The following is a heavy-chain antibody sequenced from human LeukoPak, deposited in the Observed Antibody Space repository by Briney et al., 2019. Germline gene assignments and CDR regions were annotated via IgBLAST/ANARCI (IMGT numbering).Heavy chain of an antibody. CDR2: IYYSGST. D-gene: IGHD3-22*01. J-gene: IGHJ3*02. CDR1: GGSISSGGYY. V-gene: IGHV4-31*03. Sequence: SETLSLTCTVSGGSISSGGYYWRWIRQHPGKGLEWIGYIYYSGSTYYNPSLKSRVTISVDTSKNQFSLKLSSVTAADTAVYYCARGNYDSSGYYYAHAFDIWGQGTMVTVSS. CDR3: ARGNYDSSGYYYAHAFDI.